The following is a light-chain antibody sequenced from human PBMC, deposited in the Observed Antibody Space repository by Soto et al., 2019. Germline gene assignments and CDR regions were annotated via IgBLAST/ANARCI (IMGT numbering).Light chain of an antibody. Sequence: EIVLTQSPGTLSLSPGERATLSCRASQSVSSSYLAWYQQKPGQAPRLLIYGASSRATGIPDRFSGIGSGTDVTLTISRLEPEDFAVYYCQQYGSSPEATFGPGTKLDIK. J-gene: IGKJ3*01. CDR3: QQYGSSPEAT. CDR2: GAS. V-gene: IGKV3-20*01. CDR1: QSVSSSY.